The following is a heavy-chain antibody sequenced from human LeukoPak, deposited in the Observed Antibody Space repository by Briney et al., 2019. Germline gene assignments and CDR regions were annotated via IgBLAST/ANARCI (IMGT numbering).Heavy chain of an antibody. V-gene: IGHV4-4*07. Sequence: SETLSLTCTVSGGSINNYYWSWIRQPAGKGLEWIGRIYSGGSTNYNPSLKSRVTMSLDTSKNQFSLKMTSVTAADTAVYYCARDPNSALWGQGTLVTVSS. CDR1: GGSINNYY. J-gene: IGHJ4*02. D-gene: IGHD4-23*01. CDR2: IYSGGST. CDR3: ARDPNSAL.